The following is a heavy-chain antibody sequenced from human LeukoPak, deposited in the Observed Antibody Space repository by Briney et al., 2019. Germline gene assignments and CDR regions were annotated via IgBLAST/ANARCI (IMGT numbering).Heavy chain of an antibody. Sequence: ASVKVSCKASGYTFTSYDISWVRQAPGQGLEWMGWISAYNGNTNYAQKLQGRVTMTTDTSTSTAHMELRSLRSDDTAVYYCARHTPHYYDSSGYYYVWANRYYFDYWGQGTLVTVSS. CDR3: ARHTPHYYDSSGYYYVWANRYYFDY. V-gene: IGHV1-18*01. D-gene: IGHD3-22*01. J-gene: IGHJ4*02. CDR2: ISAYNGNT. CDR1: GYTFTSYD.